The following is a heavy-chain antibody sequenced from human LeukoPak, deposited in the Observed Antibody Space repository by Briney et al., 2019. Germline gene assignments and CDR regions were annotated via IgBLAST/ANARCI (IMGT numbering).Heavy chain of an antibody. D-gene: IGHD3-3*01. CDR1: GGSISSYY. CDR2: IYYSGST. CDR3: ARDSWDRTYYDFWSGPYYYGMDV. Sequence: SETLSLTCTVSGGSISSYYWSWIRQPPGKGLEWIGYIYYSGSTNYNPSLKSRVTISVDTSKNQFSLKLSSVTAEDTAVYYCARDSWDRTYYDFWSGPYYYGMDVWGQGTTVTVSS. V-gene: IGHV4-59*01. J-gene: IGHJ6*02.